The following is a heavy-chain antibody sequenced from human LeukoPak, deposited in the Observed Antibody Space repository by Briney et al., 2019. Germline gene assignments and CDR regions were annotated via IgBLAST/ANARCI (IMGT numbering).Heavy chain of an antibody. D-gene: IGHD3-10*01. V-gene: IGHV1-69*04. J-gene: IGHJ4*02. CDR2: IIPILGIA. CDR3: ARGPRNYYGSGSLDY. Sequence: SVKVSCKASGGTFSSYAISWVRQAPGQGLEWMGRIIPILGIANYAQKFQGRVTITADKSTSTAYMELSSLRSEDTAVYYCARGPRNYYGSGSLDYWGQGTLVTVSS. CDR1: GGTFSSYA.